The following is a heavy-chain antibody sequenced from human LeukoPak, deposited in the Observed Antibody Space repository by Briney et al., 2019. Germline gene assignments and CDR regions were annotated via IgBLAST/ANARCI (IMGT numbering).Heavy chain of an antibody. CDR3: SCGGSGYYYVHEAFDI. J-gene: IGHJ3*02. CDR1: GYTFTSYA. D-gene: IGHD3-22*01. Sequence: GASVKVSCKASGYTFTSYAMHWVRQAPGQRLEWMGWINAGNGNTKYSQEFQGRVTITRDTSASTAYMELSSLRSEDMAVYYCSCGGSGYYYVHEAFDIWGQGTMVTVSS. CDR2: INAGNGNT. V-gene: IGHV1-3*03.